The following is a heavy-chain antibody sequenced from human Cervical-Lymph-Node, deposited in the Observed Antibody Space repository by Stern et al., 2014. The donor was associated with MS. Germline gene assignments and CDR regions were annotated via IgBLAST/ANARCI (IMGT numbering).Heavy chain of an antibody. J-gene: IGHJ3*02. CDR1: GFSPTTSGMC. CDR2: IDWDDDK. Sequence: ESGPALVKPTQTLTPTCTFSGFSPTTSGMCVRWIRQPPGKALEWLPFIDWDDDKSYNTSLKTRLTISKDTSKNQVVLTMTNMDPVDTATYYCARFYSSSSFADAFDIWGQGTMVTVSS. V-gene: IGHV2-70*01. CDR3: ARFYSSSSFADAFDI. D-gene: IGHD6-6*01.